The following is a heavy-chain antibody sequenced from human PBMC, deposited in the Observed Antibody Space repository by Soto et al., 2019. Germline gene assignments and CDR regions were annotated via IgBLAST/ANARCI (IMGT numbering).Heavy chain of an antibody. Sequence: GGSLRLSCAASGFTFSSYGMHWVRQAPGKGLEWVAVISYDGSNKYYADSVKGRFTISRDNSKNTLYLQMNSLRAEDTAVYYCAKGWKGDYVWGSYRYNAFDIWGQGTMVTVS. J-gene: IGHJ3*02. CDR1: GFTFSSYG. D-gene: IGHD3-16*02. V-gene: IGHV3-30*18. CDR2: ISYDGSNK. CDR3: AKGWKGDYVWGSYRYNAFDI.